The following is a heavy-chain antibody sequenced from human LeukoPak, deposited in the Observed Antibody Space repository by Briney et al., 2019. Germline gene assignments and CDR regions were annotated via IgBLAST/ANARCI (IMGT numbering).Heavy chain of an antibody. CDR1: GYTFTGYY. CDR3: ARVYCSSTSCYSPVYYGMDV. Sequence: ASAKDSCKPSGYTFTGYYMHGVRQAPRQEGEWMGWINPNSDGTNYAQKFQGRVNMTRDTSISTAYMELSRLRSDDTAVYYCARVYCSSTSCYSPVYYGMDVWGQGTTVTVSS. V-gene: IGHV1-2*02. D-gene: IGHD2-2*02. CDR2: INPNSDGT. J-gene: IGHJ6*02.